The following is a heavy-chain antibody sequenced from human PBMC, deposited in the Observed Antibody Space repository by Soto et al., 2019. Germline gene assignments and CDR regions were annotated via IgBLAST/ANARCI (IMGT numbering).Heavy chain of an antibody. V-gene: IGHV5-51*01. J-gene: IGHJ5*02. D-gene: IGHD2-2*01. CDR1: GYSFTSYW. CDR2: IYPGDSDT. CDR3: ARGYCTTTICDPWFDP. Sequence: DVQLVQSGAEVKKPGEPLKISCTGVGYSFTSYWIAWVRQMPGKGLEWMGIIYPGDSDTRYSPSFQGQVTISADKSITTVYLQWSSRKASDTAMYYCARGYCTTTICDPWFDPWGQGTLVTVSS.